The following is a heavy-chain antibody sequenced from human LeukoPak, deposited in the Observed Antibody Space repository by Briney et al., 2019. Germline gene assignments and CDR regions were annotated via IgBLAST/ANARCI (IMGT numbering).Heavy chain of an antibody. CDR1: AFTFSRYWTT. CDR3: ARDAYFYDSSGYSSPPYYFDS. Sequence: PGGSLRLSCAASAFTFSRYWTTGVRQPPGKGLEWIGSIYYRGDTYYTSSLKSRVTMSLDTSGLQFFLKLTSVPAADTAVYYCARDAYFYDSSGYSSPPYYFDSWGQGTLVTVSS. D-gene: IGHD3-22*01. CDR2: IYYRGDT. V-gene: IGHV4-39*07. J-gene: IGHJ4*02.